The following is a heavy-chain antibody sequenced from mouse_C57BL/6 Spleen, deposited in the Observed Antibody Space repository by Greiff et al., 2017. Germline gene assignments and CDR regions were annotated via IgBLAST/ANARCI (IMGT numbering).Heavy chain of an antibody. V-gene: IGHV14-3*01. CDR2: IDPANGNT. J-gene: IGHJ4*01. CDR3: ARFITTVVATLYYAMDY. D-gene: IGHD1-1*01. Sequence: EVQLQQSVAELVRPGASVKLSCTASGFNIKNTYMHWVKQRPEQGLEWIGRIDPANGNTKYAPKFPGKATITADTSSNTAYLQLSSLTSEDTAIYYCARFITTVVATLYYAMDYWGQGTSVTVSS. CDR1: GFNIKNTY.